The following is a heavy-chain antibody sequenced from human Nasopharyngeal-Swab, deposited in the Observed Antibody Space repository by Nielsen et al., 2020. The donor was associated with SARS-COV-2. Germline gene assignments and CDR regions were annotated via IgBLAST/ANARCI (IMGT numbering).Heavy chain of an antibody. Sequence: WLEWVAVIWYDGSNKYYADSVKGRFTISRDNSKNTLYLQMNSLRAEDTAVYYCARDRPVHCSGGSCYYYYGMDVWGQGTTVTVSS. V-gene: IGHV3-33*01. CDR3: ARDRPVHCSGGSCYYYYGMDV. D-gene: IGHD2-15*01. J-gene: IGHJ6*02. CDR2: IWYDGSNK.